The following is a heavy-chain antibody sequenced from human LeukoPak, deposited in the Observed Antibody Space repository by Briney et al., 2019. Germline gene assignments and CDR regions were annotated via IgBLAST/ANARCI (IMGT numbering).Heavy chain of an antibody. J-gene: IGHJ4*02. Sequence: PSETLSLTCAVYGGSFSNYYWSWIRQPPGKGLEWIGDIYHTGSTTYSPSLKSRVTISVDTSKNQFSLKLSSVTAADTAVYYCARQDKLWFGELSSPSLDFDYWGQGTLVTVSS. CDR2: IYHTGST. V-gene: IGHV4-34*01. D-gene: IGHD3-10*01. CDR3: ARQDKLWFGELSSPSLDFDY. CDR1: GGSFSNYY.